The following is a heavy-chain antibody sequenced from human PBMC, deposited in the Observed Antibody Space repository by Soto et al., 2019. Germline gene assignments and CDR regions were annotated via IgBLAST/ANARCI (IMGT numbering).Heavy chain of an antibody. J-gene: IGHJ6*02. CDR3: ARPGLGGYYYYGMDV. D-gene: IGHD3-16*01. Sequence: GESLKISCKGSGYSFTSYWISWVRQMPGKGLEWMGRIDPSDSYTNYGPSFQGHVTISADKSISTAYLQWSSLKASDTAMYYCARPGLGGYYYYGMDVWGQGTTVTVSS. CDR2: IDPSDSYT. V-gene: IGHV5-10-1*01. CDR1: GYSFTSYW.